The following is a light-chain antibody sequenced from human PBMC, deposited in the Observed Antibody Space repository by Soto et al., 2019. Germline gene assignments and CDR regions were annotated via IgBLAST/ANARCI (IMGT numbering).Light chain of an antibody. CDR2: AAS. V-gene: IGKV1-27*01. CDR3: QKYNSALFT. Sequence: DIPLTQSPSSLSASVGDRVTITCRASQGISNYLAWYQQKPGKVPKLLIYAASTLQSGVPSRFSGSGSGTDFTLTISSLQPEDVATYYCQKYNSALFTFGPGTKVDIK. CDR1: QGISNY. J-gene: IGKJ3*01.